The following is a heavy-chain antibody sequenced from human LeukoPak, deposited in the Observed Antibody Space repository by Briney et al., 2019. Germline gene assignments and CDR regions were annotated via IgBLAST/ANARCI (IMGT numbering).Heavy chain of an antibody. Sequence: PGGSLRLSCAASGFTFSSYSMNWVRQAPGKGLEWVSSIRSSSSYIYYADSVKGRFTISRDNAKNSLYLQMNSLRAEDTAVYYCARDRGPSRIAVACTEFDYWGQGTPVTVSS. V-gene: IGHV3-21*01. CDR3: ARDRGPSRIAVACTEFDY. D-gene: IGHD6-19*01. CDR1: GFTFSSYS. CDR2: IRSSSSYI. J-gene: IGHJ4*02.